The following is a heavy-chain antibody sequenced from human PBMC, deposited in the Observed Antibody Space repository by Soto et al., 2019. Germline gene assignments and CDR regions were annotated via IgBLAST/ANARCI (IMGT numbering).Heavy chain of an antibody. CDR1: GYRFSSFW. CDR2: IYPGDSDT. D-gene: IGHD5-18*01. CDR3: ARTESGYSYGFADV. V-gene: IGHV5-51*01. Sequence: PGESLKISCKISGYRFSSFWIGWVRQMPGKGLEWMGIIYPGDSDTRYSPSFQGQVTISADKSISTAYLQWSSLKASDTAMYYCARTESGYSYGFADVWGQGTTVTVSS. J-gene: IGHJ6*02.